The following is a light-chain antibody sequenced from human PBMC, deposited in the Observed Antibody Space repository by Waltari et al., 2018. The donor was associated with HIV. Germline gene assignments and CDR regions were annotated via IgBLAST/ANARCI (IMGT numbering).Light chain of an antibody. V-gene: IGLV1-44*01. CDR1: SSNIGRNT. CDR2: SVT. Sequence: QSVLTQPPSASGPPGQRVTMSCSGSSSNIGRNTVNWYQQIPGTAPKLLIFSVTHRPSGVPDRFSGSKSGTSASLAISGLQSEDEGDYYCAAWDDSLNGHWVFGGGTRVTVL. J-gene: IGLJ3*02. CDR3: AAWDDSLNGHWV.